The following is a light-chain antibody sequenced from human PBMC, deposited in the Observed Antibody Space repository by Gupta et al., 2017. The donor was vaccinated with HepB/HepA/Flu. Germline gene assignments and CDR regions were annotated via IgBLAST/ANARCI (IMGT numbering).Light chain of an antibody. J-gene: IGLJ2*01. Sequence: SYDLTQPPSVSVSPGQRARITCSGDKLGNEYTSWYQQRPGQSPMVVVYQDNKRPSGIPERFSGSTSGNTATLTISGTQTMDEAVYYCQSWDRNTGIFGGGTKLTVL. CDR3: QSWDRNTGI. CDR1: KLGNEY. CDR2: QDN. V-gene: IGLV3-1*01.